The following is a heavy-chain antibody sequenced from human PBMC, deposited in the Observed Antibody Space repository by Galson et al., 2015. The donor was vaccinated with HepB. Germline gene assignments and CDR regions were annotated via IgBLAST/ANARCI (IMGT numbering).Heavy chain of an antibody. D-gene: IGHD2-15*01. CDR3: AKIGVAAIADY. CDR1: GFTFSSYG. V-gene: IGHV3-30*18. J-gene: IGHJ4*02. Sequence: SLRLSCAASGFTFSSYGMHWVRQAPGKGLEWVAVISYDGSNKYYADSVKGRFTISRDNSKNTLYLQMNSLRAEDTAVYYCAKIGVAAIADYWGQGTLVTVSS. CDR2: ISYDGSNK.